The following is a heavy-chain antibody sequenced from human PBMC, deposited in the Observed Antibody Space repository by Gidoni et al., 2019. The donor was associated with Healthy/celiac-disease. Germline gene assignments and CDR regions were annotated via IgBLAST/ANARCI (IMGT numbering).Heavy chain of an antibody. CDR2: IKQDGSEK. CDR3: ARAGAVAGKRDYYYGMDV. J-gene: IGHJ6*02. Sequence: EVQLVESGGGLVQPGGSLRLSCAASGFTFSSYWMSWVRQAPGKGLEWVANIKQDGSEKYYVDSVKGRFTISRDNAKNSLYLQMNSLRAEDTAVYYCARAGAVAGKRDYYYGMDVWGQGTTVTVSS. V-gene: IGHV3-7*01. CDR1: GFTFSSYW. D-gene: IGHD6-19*01.